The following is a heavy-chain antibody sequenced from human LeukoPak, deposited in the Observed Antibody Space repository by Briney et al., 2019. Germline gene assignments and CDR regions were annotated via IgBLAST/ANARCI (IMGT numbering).Heavy chain of an antibody. Sequence: GGPLSLSCAASGFPFISYAMSWVRQAPGKGLEWVSAISGSGGSTYYADSVKGRFTISRDNSKNTLYLQMNSLRAEDTAVYYCAKDGMSGCSGGSCYILPFDYWGQGTLVTVSS. V-gene: IGHV3-23*01. CDR3: AKDGMSGCSGGSCYILPFDY. CDR1: GFPFISYA. J-gene: IGHJ4*02. D-gene: IGHD2-15*01. CDR2: ISGSGGST.